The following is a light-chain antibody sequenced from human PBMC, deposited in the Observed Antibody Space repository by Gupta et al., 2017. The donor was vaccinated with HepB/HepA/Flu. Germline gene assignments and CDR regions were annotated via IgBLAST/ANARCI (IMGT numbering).Light chain of an antibody. CDR2: NAS. J-gene: IGKJ1*01. CDR3: QQDGGSQT. V-gene: IGKV3-20*01. Sequence: PGDRATLSCRASQTVSANYLAWYQHKLGQPPRPLIYNASKRATGIPDRFSGSGSGTDFTLTISRLEPEDLAVYYCQQDGGSQTFGQGTKVEVK. CDR1: QTVSANY.